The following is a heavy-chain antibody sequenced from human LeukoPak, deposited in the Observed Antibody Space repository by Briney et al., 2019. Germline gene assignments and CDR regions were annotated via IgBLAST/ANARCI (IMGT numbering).Heavy chain of an antibody. Sequence: GGSLRLSCAASGFTFSSYSMNWVRQAPGKGLEWVSSISSGSSYMYYADSVKGRFTISRDNAKNSLYLQMNSLRAEDTAVYYCARALYYYGSGSYEVYFDYWGQGTLATVSS. D-gene: IGHD3-10*01. CDR3: ARALYYYGSGSYEVYFDY. CDR2: ISSGSSYM. V-gene: IGHV3-21*01. CDR1: GFTFSSYS. J-gene: IGHJ4*02.